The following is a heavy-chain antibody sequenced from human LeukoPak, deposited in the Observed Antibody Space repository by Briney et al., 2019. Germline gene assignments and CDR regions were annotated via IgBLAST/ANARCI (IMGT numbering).Heavy chain of an antibody. CDR3: ATLVPIRGVIIVNPYYFDY. Sequence: ASVKVSCKVSGHTLTELSMHWVRQAPGKGLEWMGSFDPEDGETIYAQKFQGRVTMTEDTSTDTAYMELSSLRSEDTAVYYCATLVPIRGVIIVNPYYFDYWGQGTLVTVSS. CDR2: FDPEDGET. V-gene: IGHV1-24*01. J-gene: IGHJ4*02. CDR1: GHTLTELS. D-gene: IGHD3-10*01.